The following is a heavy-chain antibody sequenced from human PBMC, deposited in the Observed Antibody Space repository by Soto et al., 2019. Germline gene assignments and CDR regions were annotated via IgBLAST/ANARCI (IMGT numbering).Heavy chain of an antibody. CDR1: GFTFSSYG. Sequence: QVQLVESGGGVVQPGRSLRLSCVGSGFTFSSYGMHLVRQGPGKGLEWVAVISFDGSKKYYRDSVKGRFTISRDNSKNTLYLQMNSLRVEDTAVYYCAKDRGPRRQWLVYPFDSWGQGTLVTVSS. V-gene: IGHV3-30*18. J-gene: IGHJ4*02. CDR2: ISFDGSKK. CDR3: AKDRGPRRQWLVYPFDS. D-gene: IGHD6-19*01.